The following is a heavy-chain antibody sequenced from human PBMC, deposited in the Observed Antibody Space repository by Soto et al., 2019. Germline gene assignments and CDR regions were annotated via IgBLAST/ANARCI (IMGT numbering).Heavy chain of an antibody. CDR2: FDPEDGET. Sequence: ASVKVSCKVSGYTLTELSMHWVRQAPGKGPAWMGGFDPEDGETNYEQKFQGRVAMTEEPSTDTAYMELSSLRSEDTAVYYCATEVRAVAGNYYYYGMDVWGQGTTVTVSS. CDR3: ATEVRAVAGNYYYYGMDV. D-gene: IGHD6-19*01. V-gene: IGHV1-24*01. CDR1: GYTLTELS. J-gene: IGHJ6*02.